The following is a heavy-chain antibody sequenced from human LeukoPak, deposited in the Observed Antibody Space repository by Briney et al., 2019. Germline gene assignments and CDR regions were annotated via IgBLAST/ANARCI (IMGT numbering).Heavy chain of an antibody. V-gene: IGHV1-18*01. Sequence: GASVKVSCKASGYTFTSYGISWVRQAPGQGLEWVGWISAYNGNTNYAQKLQGRVTMTTDTSTSTAYMELRSPRSDDTAVYYCARDSFDWLLSDFDYWGQGTLVTVSS. J-gene: IGHJ4*02. CDR3: ARDSFDWLLSDFDY. CDR2: ISAYNGNT. CDR1: GYTFTSYG. D-gene: IGHD3-9*01.